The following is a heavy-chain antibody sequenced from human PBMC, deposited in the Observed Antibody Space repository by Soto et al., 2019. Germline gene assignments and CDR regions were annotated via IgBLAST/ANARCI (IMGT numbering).Heavy chain of an antibody. D-gene: IGHD2-2*01. CDR3: ARSVSFRYQLLKRGMDV. V-gene: IGHV1-69*13. CDR2: IIPIFGTA. J-gene: IGHJ6*02. CDR1: GGTFSSYA. Sequence: SVKVSCKASGGTFSSYAISWVRQAPGQGLEWMGGIIPIFGTASYAQKFQGRVTITADESTSTAYMELSSLRSEDTAVYYCARSVSFRYQLLKRGMDVWGQGTTVTVSS.